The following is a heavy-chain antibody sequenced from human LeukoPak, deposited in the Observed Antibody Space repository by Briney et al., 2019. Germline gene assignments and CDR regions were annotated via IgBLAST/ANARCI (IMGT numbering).Heavy chain of an antibody. CDR1: GGSFSGCY. V-gene: IGHV4-34*01. J-gene: IGHJ6*02. CDR3: ARGAYGDPTYYYYGMDV. Sequence: PSETLSLTCAVYGGSFSGCYWSWIRQPPGKGLEWIGEINHSGSTNYNPSLKSRVTISVDTSKNQFSLKLSSVTAADTAVYYCARGAYGDPTYYYYGMDVWGQGTTVTVSS. D-gene: IGHD4-17*01. CDR2: INHSGST.